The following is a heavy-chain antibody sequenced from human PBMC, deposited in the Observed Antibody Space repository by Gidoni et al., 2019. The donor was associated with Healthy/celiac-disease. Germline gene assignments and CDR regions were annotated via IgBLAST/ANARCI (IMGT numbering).Heavy chain of an antibody. J-gene: IGHJ4*02. V-gene: IGHV3-30*02. CDR1: GFTFSRYG. D-gene: IGHD6-6*01. Sequence: QVQLVESGGGVVQPGGSLRLPCAASGFTFSRYGMHWVRQAPGKGLEWVAFIRYDGSNKYYADSVKGRFTISRDNSKNTLYLQMNSLRAEDTAVYYCAKDEEGRQLGGQNFDYWGQGTLVTVSS. CDR3: AKDEEGRQLGGQNFDY. CDR2: IRYDGSNK.